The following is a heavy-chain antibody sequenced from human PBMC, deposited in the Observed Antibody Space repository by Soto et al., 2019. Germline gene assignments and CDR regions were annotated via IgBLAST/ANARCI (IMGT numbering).Heavy chain of an antibody. V-gene: IGHV1-18*01. CDR1: GYTFTSYG. J-gene: IGHJ6*03. CDR3: ARGRELRFYYYMDV. D-gene: IGHD5-18*01. Sequence: ASVKVSCKASGYTFTSYGISWVRQTPGQGLEWMGWISAYNGNTNYAQKLQGRVTMTTDTSTSTAYMELRSLRSDDTAVYYCARGRELRFYYYMDVWGKGTTVTVSS. CDR2: ISAYNGNT.